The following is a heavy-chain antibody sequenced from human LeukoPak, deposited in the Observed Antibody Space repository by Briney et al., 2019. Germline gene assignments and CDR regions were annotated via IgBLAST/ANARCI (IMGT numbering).Heavy chain of an antibody. CDR2: ITPSGDGT. V-gene: IGHV3-23*01. CDR1: GFTFSSPA. D-gene: IGHD2-15*01. J-gene: IGHJ5*02. CDR3: AKDPGYEDVGNWFDP. Sequence: PGGSLRLSCAASGFTFSSPAMSWVRQAPGKGLEWVSSITPSGDGTYYAASVKGRFTISRDNSKNTLYLQMNSLRAEDTAVYYCAKDPGYEDVGNWFDPWGQGTLVTVSS.